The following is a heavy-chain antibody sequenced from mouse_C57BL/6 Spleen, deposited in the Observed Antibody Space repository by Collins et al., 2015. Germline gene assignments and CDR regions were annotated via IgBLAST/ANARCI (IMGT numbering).Heavy chain of an antibody. CDR3: ARHGNYYGLY. Sequence: EVRLVESGGDLVKPGGSLKLSCAASGFTFSSYGMSWVRQTPDKRLEWVATISSGGSYTYYPDSVKGRFTISRDNAKNTLYLQMSSLKSEDTAMYYCARHGNYYGLYWGQGTSVTVSS. V-gene: IGHV5-6*01. D-gene: IGHD1-1*01. CDR2: ISSGGSYT. J-gene: IGHJ4*01. CDR1: GFTFSSYG.